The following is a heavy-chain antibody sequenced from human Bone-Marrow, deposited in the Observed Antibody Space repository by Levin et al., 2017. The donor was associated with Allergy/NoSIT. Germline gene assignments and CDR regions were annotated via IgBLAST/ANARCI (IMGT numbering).Heavy chain of an antibody. J-gene: IGHJ4*02. CDR3: ARAEDPGYCSSTSCYGPRY. Sequence: KISCKASGGTFSSYAISWVRQAPGQGLEWMGGIIPIFGTANYAQKFQGRVTITADESTSTAYMELSSLRSEDTAVYYCARAEDPGYCSSTSCYGPRYWGQGTLVTVSS. D-gene: IGHD2-2*01. V-gene: IGHV1-69*01. CDR1: GGTFSSYA. CDR2: IIPIFGTA.